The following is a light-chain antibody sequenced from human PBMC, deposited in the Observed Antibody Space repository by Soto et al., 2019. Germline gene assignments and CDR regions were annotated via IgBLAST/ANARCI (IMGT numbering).Light chain of an antibody. CDR3: QHRSNWPQT. Sequence: EIVLTQSPATLSLSPGERATLSCRASQSVSSYLAWYQQKPGQAPRLLIYDASNRATGIPTRFSGSGSGTDFTLTISSLEPEDFAVYYCQHRSNWPQTFGQGTKLEIK. CDR2: DAS. J-gene: IGKJ2*01. CDR1: QSVSSY. V-gene: IGKV3-11*01.